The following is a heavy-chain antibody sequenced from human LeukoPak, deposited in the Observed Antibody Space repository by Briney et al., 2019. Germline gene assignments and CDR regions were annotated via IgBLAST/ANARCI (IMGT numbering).Heavy chain of an antibody. D-gene: IGHD3-22*01. V-gene: IGHV3-53*01. CDR2: IYNGGNT. CDR3: AREPNYYDSSGYGAFDI. CDR1: GFTFSTYS. J-gene: IGHJ3*02. Sequence: GGSLRLSCAASGFTFSTYSMSWVRQAPGKGLEWVSVIYNGGNTYYADSVKGRFAISRDNSKNTLYLQMNSLRAEDTAVYYCAREPNYYDSSGYGAFDIWGQGTMVTVSS.